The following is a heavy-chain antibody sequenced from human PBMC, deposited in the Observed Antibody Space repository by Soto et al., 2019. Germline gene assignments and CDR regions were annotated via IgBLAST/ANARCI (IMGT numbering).Heavy chain of an antibody. J-gene: IGHJ4*02. CDR3: ARDPDYDYSSGWLYFDY. D-gene: IGHD6-19*01. Sequence: SQTLSLTCAISGDSVSSNSAAWNWIRQSPSRGLEWLGRTYYRSKWYNDYAVSVKSRITINPDTSKNQFSLQLNSVTPEDTAVYYCARDPDYDYSSGWLYFDYWGQGTLVTVSS. CDR2: TYYRSKWYN. V-gene: IGHV6-1*01. CDR1: GDSVSSNSAA.